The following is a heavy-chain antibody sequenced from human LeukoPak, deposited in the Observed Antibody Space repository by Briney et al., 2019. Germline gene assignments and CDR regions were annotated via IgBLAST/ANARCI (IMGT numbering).Heavy chain of an antibody. Sequence: PGGSLRLSCAASGFTFSSYGMHWVRQAPGKGLEWVSYISSSGSTIYYADSVKGRFTISRDNAKNSLYLQMNSLRAEDTAVYYCARGLKRCPDYWGQGTLVTVSS. J-gene: IGHJ4*02. D-gene: IGHD2-8*01. CDR1: GFTFSSYG. V-gene: IGHV3-48*04. CDR2: ISSSGSTI. CDR3: ARGLKRCPDY.